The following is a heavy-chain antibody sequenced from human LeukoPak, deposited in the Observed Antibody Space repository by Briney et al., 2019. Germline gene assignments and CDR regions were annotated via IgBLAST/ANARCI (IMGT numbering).Heavy chain of an antibody. CDR3: ARGYCSSTSCYFDY. CDR1: GFTFSDHY. V-gene: IGHV3-72*01. CDR2: IRNKANSYTT. J-gene: IGHJ4*02. Sequence: GGSLRLSCAASGFTFSDHYMDWVRQAPGKGLEWVGRIRNKANSYTTEYAASVKGRFTISRDNAKNSLYLQMNSLRAEDTALYYCARGYCSSTSCYFDYWGQGTLVTVSS. D-gene: IGHD2-2*01.